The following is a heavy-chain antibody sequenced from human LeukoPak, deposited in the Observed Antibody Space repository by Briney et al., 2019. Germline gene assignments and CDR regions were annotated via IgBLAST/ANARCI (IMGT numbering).Heavy chain of an antibody. CDR1: GGTFRSFA. V-gene: IGHV1-69*13. Sequence: ASVKVSCKASGGTFRSFAISWVRQAPGQGLEWMGGIIPIFRTANYAQKFQGRVTITADESTSTAYMELSSLRSEDTAVYYCARDIHDILTGYYVSHWFDPWGQGTLVTVSS. CDR2: IIPIFRTA. CDR3: ARDIHDILTGYYVSHWFDP. D-gene: IGHD3-9*01. J-gene: IGHJ5*02.